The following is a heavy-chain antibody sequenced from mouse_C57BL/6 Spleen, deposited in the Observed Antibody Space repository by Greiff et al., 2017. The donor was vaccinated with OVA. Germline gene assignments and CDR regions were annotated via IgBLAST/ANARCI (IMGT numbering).Heavy chain of an antibody. CDR2: ISYDGSN. D-gene: IGHD3-2*02. CDR1: GYSITSGYY. Sequence: EVKLQESGPGLVKPSQSLSLTCSVTGYSITSGYYWNWIRQFPGNKLEWMGYISYDGSNNYNPSLKNRISITRDTSKYQFFLKLNSVTTEDTATYYCARASSGPFDYWGQGTTLTVSS. V-gene: IGHV3-6*01. CDR3: ARASSGPFDY. J-gene: IGHJ2*01.